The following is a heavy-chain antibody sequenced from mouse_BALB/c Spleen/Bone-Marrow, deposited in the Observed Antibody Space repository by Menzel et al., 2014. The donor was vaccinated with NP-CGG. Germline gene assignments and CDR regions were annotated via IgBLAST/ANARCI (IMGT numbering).Heavy chain of an antibody. Sequence: VQLQQSGAELVKPGASVKLSCKASGYTFTSSWMHWVKQRPGQGLEWIGEIDPSDSYTNYNQKFKGKATLTVDKSSSTAYMQLSSLTSEDSAVYYCALIYYGNYDYAMDYWGQGTSVTVSA. CDR3: ALIYYGNYDYAMDY. CDR2: IDPSDSYT. CDR1: GYTFTSSW. V-gene: IGHV1-69*02. J-gene: IGHJ4*01. D-gene: IGHD2-1*01.